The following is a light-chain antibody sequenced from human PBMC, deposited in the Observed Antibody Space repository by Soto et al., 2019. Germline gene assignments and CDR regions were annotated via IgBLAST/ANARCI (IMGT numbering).Light chain of an antibody. Sequence: EIVLTQSPGTLSLSQGERPTVSCRASQSVSNTYLAWHQQRPGQAPRLLIVAASTRATVIPDRFSGSGSGTDFTLTISRLEPEYFAVYYCQQYGNSPSSFGPGTKVDVK. CDR3: QQYGNSPSS. CDR1: QSVSNTY. CDR2: AAS. V-gene: IGKV3-20*01. J-gene: IGKJ3*01.